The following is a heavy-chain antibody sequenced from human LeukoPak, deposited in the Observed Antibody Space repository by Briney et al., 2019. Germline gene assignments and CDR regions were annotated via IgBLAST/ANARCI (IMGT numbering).Heavy chain of an antibody. D-gene: IGHD5-18*01. J-gene: IGHJ4*02. CDR2: ISGSGSST. V-gene: IGHV3-23*01. CDR1: GFPFNSYA. CDR3: AREYSYGYDYFDY. Sequence: PGGSLRLSCAASGFPFNSYAMNWVRQAPGKGLEWVSAISGSGSSTYYADSVKGRFTISRDHSKNTLYLQMNSLRAEDTAVYYCAREYSYGYDYFDYWGQGTLVTVSS.